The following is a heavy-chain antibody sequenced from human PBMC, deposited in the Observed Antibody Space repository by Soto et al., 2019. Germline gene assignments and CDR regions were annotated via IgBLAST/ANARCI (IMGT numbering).Heavy chain of an antibody. CDR2: IIPIFGTA. D-gene: IGHD3-10*01. CDR3: ARGSITMVRGVMKEFDY. J-gene: IGHJ4*02. Sequence: ASVKVSCKASGGTFSSYAISWVRQAPGQGLEWMGGIIPIFGTANYAQKFQGRVTITADESTSTAYMELSSLRSEDTAVYYCARGSITMVRGVMKEFDYWGQGTLVTVSS. CDR1: GGTFSSYA. V-gene: IGHV1-69*13.